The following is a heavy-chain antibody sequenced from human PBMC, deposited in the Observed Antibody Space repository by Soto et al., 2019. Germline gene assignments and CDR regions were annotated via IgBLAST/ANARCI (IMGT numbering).Heavy chain of an antibody. CDR2: ISYDGSNK. D-gene: IGHD3-22*01. V-gene: IGHV3-30-3*01. Sequence: GGSLRLSCAASGFTFSSYAMHWVRQAPGKGLEWVAVISYDGSNKYYADSVKGRFTISRDNSKNTLYLQMNSLRAEDTAVYYCARDQDTMIVVVISLAFDIWGQGTMVTVSS. CDR1: GFTFSSYA. CDR3: ARDQDTMIVVVISLAFDI. J-gene: IGHJ3*02.